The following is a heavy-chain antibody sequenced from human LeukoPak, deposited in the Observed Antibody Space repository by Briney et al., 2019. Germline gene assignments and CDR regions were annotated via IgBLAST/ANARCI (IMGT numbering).Heavy chain of an antibody. CDR1: GFTFSGSA. J-gene: IGHJ6*03. V-gene: IGHV3-73*01. CDR3: LLSNLHYYYYYMDV. Sequence: PGGSLKLSCAASGFTFSGSAMHWVRQASGKGLEWVGRISSKANSYATAYAASVKGRFTISRDDSKNTAYLQMNSLKTEDTAVYYCLLSNLHYYYYYMDVWGKGTTVTVSS. CDR2: ISSKANSYAT.